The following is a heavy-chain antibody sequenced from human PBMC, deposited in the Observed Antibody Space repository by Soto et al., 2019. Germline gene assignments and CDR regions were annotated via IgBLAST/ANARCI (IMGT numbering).Heavy chain of an antibody. CDR2: TYYRSKWYN. CDR1: GDSVSSNSAA. V-gene: IGHV6-1*01. CDR3: ARADHYYDSSGYFYYFDY. D-gene: IGHD3-22*01. J-gene: IGHJ4*02. Sequence: SQTLSLTCAISGDSVSSNSAAWNWIRQSPSRGLEWLGRTYYRSKWYNDYAVSVKSRITINPDTSKNQFSLQLNSVTPEDTAVYYCARADHYYDSSGYFYYFDYWGQGTLVTVSS.